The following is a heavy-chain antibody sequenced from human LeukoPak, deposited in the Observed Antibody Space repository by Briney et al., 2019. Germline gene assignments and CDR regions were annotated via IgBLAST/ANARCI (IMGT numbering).Heavy chain of an antibody. D-gene: IGHD2-15*01. CDR2: INHSGST. V-gene: IGHV4-34*01. CDR3: ARWSRYYYYYGMDV. CDR1: GGSFSGYY. J-gene: IGHJ6*02. Sequence: PSETLSLTCAVYGGSFSGYYWSWIRQPPGKGLEWIGEINHSGSTNYNPSLKSRVTISVDTSKNQFSLKLSSATAADTAVYYCARWSRYYYYYGMDVWGQGTTVTVSS.